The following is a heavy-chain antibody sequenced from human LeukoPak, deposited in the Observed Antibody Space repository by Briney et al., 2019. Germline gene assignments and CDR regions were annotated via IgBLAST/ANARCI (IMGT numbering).Heavy chain of an antibody. D-gene: IGHD3-16*02. CDR2: VGGGGGTT. CDR1: GLTFTSYA. Sequence: PGGSLRFSCAASGLTFTSYAMSWVRQAPGKGLEWLSSVGGGGGTTYYADSVKGRFTISRDNSKNTLNLQMTSLRAEDTAVYYCAKSPQFSYPYFFDYWGQGALVTVSS. V-gene: IGHV3-23*01. CDR3: AKSPQFSYPYFFDY. J-gene: IGHJ4*02.